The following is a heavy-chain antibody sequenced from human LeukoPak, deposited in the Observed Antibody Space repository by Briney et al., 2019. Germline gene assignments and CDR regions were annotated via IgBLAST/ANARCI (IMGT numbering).Heavy chain of an antibody. J-gene: IGHJ4*02. Sequence: GESLKISCKGSGYSFTSYWIGWVRQIPGKGLEWMGIIYPGDSDTRYSPSFQGQVTISADKSISTAYLQWSSLKASDTAMYYCARDLNRYYYDSSGCLDYWGQGTLVTVSS. CDR3: ARDLNRYYYDSSGCLDY. D-gene: IGHD3-22*01. CDR1: GYSFTSYW. V-gene: IGHV5-51*01. CDR2: IYPGDSDT.